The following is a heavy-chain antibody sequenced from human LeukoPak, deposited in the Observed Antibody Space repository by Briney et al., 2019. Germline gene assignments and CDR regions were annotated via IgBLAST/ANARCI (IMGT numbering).Heavy chain of an antibody. CDR2: ISYDGSNK. CDR3: ARDLAAYGDYMDY. Sequence: GGSLRLSCAASGFTFSSYAMHWVRQAPGKGLEWVAVISYDGSNKYYADSVKGRFTISRDNSKNTLYLQMNSLRAEDTAVYYCARDLAAYGDYMDYWGQGTLVTVSS. V-gene: IGHV3-30-3*01. D-gene: IGHD4-17*01. CDR1: GFTFSSYA. J-gene: IGHJ4*02.